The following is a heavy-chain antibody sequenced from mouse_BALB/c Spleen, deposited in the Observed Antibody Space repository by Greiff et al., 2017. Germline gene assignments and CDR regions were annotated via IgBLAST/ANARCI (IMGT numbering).Heavy chain of an antibody. J-gene: IGHJ4*01. CDR3: ARGGYQAMDY. CDR1: GFTFSDYG. V-gene: IGHV5-15*02. Sequence: EVQGVESGGGLVQPGGSRKLSCAASGFTFSDYGMAWVRQAPGKGPEWVAFISNLAYSIYYADTVTGRFTISRENAKNTLYLEMSSLRSEDTAMYYCARGGYQAMDYWGQGTSVTVSS. CDR2: ISNLAYSI.